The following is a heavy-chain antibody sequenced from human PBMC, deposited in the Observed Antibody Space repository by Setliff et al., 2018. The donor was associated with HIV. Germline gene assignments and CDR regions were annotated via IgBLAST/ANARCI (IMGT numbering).Heavy chain of an antibody. Sequence: ASVKVSCKVSGYTFTDYYIQWVRQAPGQGLEWMGIINPSGGSAAYAEKFQGRVTMTSDTSTNTVYMELRSLRSEETAVFYCARDGGDGSGYYYADYWGQGTLVTVSS. V-gene: IGHV1-46*01. J-gene: IGHJ4*02. CDR3: ARDGGDGSGYYYADY. D-gene: IGHD3-22*01. CDR1: GYTFTDYY. CDR2: INPSGGSA.